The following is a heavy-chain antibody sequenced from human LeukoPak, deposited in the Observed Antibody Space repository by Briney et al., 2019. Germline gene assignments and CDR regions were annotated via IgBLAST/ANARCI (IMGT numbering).Heavy chain of an antibody. J-gene: IGHJ5*02. Sequence: SETLSLTCTVSGGSISSSSYYWGWIRQPPGKGLEWIGSIYYSGSTYYNPSLKSRVTISVDTSKNQFSLKLSSVTAADTAVYYCARGGRIVVVVAATPYNWFDPWGQGTLVTVSS. CDR3: ARGGRIVVVVAATPYNWFDP. D-gene: IGHD2-15*01. CDR2: IYYSGST. CDR1: GGSISSSSYY. V-gene: IGHV4-39*07.